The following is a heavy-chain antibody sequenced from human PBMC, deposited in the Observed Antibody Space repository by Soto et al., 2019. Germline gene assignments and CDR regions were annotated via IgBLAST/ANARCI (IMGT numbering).Heavy chain of an antibody. CDR1: GNTFTIYD. D-gene: IGHD3-10*01. J-gene: IGHJ4*02. CDR3: ARGRASGSYYLLDY. CDR2: INPNSGNI. Sequence: ASVKVSCTASGNTFTIYDINWVRQATGHGLELMGWINPNSGNIGYAQKFQGRVTMTRDNAIRTAYMEVSRLRSDDTAVYYCARGRASGSYYLLDYWGQGTLVTV. V-gene: IGHV1-8*01.